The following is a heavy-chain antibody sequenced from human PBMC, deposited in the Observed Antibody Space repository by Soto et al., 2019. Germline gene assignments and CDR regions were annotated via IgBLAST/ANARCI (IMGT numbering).Heavy chain of an antibody. Sequence: QRQLQESGSGLVKPSQTLSLTCAVSGGSISSGVYSWRWIRQPPGKGLAWIGYIYHSWSTYYNPSLNRRVPIAVDRSKNPSSLKLRSVTAADTAGYYSARDPSLCGRGTLVTVAS. CDR1: GGSISSGVYS. CDR3: ARDPSL. V-gene: IGHV4-30-2*01. J-gene: IGHJ2*01. CDR2: IYHSWST.